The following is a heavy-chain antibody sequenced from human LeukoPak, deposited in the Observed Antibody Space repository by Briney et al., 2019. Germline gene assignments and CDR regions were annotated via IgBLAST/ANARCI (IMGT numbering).Heavy chain of an antibody. J-gene: IGHJ6*03. CDR3: ARVGSGYYYSDYYYMDV. CDR2: IYYSGST. Sequence: PSETLSLTCTVSGGSISSGGYYWSWIRQHPGKGLEWIGYIYYSGSTYYNPSFKSRVTISVDTSKNQFSLKLSSVTAADTAVYYCARVGSGYYYSDYYYMDVWGKGTTVTVSS. CDR1: GGSISSGGYY. V-gene: IGHV4-31*03. D-gene: IGHD3-22*01.